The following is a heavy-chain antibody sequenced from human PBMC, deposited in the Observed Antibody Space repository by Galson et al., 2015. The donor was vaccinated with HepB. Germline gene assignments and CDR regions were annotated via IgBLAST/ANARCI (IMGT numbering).Heavy chain of an antibody. V-gene: IGHV1-18*01. CDR1: GYTFASYG. Sequence: SVKVSCKASGYTFASYGISWVRQAPGQGLEWMGWISAYNGNTNYAQKLQGRVTMTTDTSTSTAYMELRSLRSDDTAVYYCARDLYPSYYDFWSGYDRGEGYYYYYGMDVWGQGTTVTVSS. D-gene: IGHD3-3*01. CDR3: ARDLYPSYYDFWSGYDRGEGYYYYYGMDV. J-gene: IGHJ6*02. CDR2: ISAYNGNT.